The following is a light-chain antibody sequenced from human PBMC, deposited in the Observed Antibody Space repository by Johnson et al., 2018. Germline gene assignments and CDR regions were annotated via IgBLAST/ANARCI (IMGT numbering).Light chain of an antibody. CDR3: GTWDSSLSAGNV. CDR1: SSNIGNNY. Sequence: QSVLTQPPSVSAAPGHKVTISCSGSSSNIGNNYVSWYQQLPGTAPKLLIYENNKQPSGIPDRFSGSKSGTSATRGITGLQTGDEAGDYCGTWDSSLSAGNVFGTGTKVTVL. V-gene: IGLV1-51*02. CDR2: ENN. J-gene: IGLJ1*01.